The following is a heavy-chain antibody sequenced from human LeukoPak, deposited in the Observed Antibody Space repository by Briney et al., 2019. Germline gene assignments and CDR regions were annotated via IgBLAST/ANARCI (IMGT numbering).Heavy chain of an antibody. D-gene: IGHD6-13*01. J-gene: IGHJ4*02. CDR3: ARDGPGRAYSTYFSPPGRGTARE. CDR1: GFTFSSYA. Sequence: QPGGSLRLSCAASGFTFSSYAMHWVRQAPGKGLEWVAVISYDGSNKYYADSVKGRFTSSRDNSKNTLYLQMNSLRAEDTAVYYCARDGPGRAYSTYFSPPGRGTAREWGQGTLVTVSS. CDR2: ISYDGSNK. V-gene: IGHV3-30-3*01.